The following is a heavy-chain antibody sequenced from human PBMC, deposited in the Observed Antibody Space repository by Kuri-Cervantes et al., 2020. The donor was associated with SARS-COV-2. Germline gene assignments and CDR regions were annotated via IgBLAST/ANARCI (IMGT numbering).Heavy chain of an antibody. J-gene: IGHJ5*02. D-gene: IGHD2-15*01. CDR2: IYISGST. Sequence: SETLSLTCAVSGGSISNYYWSWIRQPAGKELEWIGRIYISGSTYYNPSLKSRVTISVDTSKNQFSLKLSSVTAADTAVYYCARQYGELGYCSGGSCYLWLDPWGQGTLVTVSS. V-gene: IGHV4-59*05. CDR1: GGSISNYY. CDR3: ARQYGELGYCSGGSCYLWLDP.